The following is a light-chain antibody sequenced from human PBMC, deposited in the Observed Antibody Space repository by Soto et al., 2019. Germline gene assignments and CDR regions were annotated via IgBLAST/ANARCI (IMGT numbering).Light chain of an antibody. CDR3: QQRSNWPRT. Sequence: ENVLTQSPATLSLSPGEGATLSFRASQSINTYLAWYQQKPGQAPRLLIYDASKRATGIPARFSGSGSGTNFTLTISSLEPEDFAVYYCQQRSNWPRTFGQGTKV. CDR1: QSINTY. V-gene: IGKV3-11*01. J-gene: IGKJ1*01. CDR2: DAS.